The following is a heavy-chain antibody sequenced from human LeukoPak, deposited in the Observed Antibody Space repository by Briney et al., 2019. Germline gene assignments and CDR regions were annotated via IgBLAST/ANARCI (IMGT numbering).Heavy chain of an antibody. CDR2: IYYSERT. Sequence: SETLSLTCTVSGGSINSHYWSWIREPPGKGLQWIGDIYYSERTKYNPSLRSRVTISVDTSKNQLSLKLTSVLAADTAMYYCVRRDITGWNYFDHWGEGILVTVSS. V-gene: IGHV4-59*08. D-gene: IGHD6-19*01. CDR3: VRRDITGWNYFDH. J-gene: IGHJ4*02. CDR1: GGSINSHY.